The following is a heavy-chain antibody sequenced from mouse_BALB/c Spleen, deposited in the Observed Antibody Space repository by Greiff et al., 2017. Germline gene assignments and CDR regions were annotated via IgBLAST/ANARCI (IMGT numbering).Heavy chain of an antibody. V-gene: IGHV1-5*01. D-gene: IGHD1-1*01. J-gene: IGHJ1*01. CDR3: TRSLRNWYFDV. CDR2: IYPGNSDT. Sequence: EVQVVESGTVLARPGASVKMSCKASGYTFTSYWMHWVKQRPGQGLEWIGAIYPGNSDTSYNQKFKGKAKLTAVTSTSTAYMELSSLTNEDSAVYYCTRSLRNWYFDVWGAGTTVTVSS. CDR1: GYTFTSYW.